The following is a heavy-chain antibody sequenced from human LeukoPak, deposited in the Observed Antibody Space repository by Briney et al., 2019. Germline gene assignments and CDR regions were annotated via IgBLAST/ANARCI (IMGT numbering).Heavy chain of an antibody. CDR1: GFTVSSNY. V-gene: IGHV3-53*01. CDR3: ARDVGGVFDY. D-gene: IGHD3-16*01. CDR2: IYSGGGT. J-gene: IGHJ4*02. Sequence: PGGSLRLSCAASGFTVSSNYMSWVRQAPGKGLEWVSVIYSGGGTYYADSVKGRFIISRDNSKNTLHLQMSSLRAEDTAVYYCARDVGGVFDYWGQGTLVTVSS.